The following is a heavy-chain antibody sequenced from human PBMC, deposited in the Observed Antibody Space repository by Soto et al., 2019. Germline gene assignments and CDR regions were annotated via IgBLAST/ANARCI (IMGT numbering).Heavy chain of an antibody. CDR1: GYTFTSYA. Sequence: QVHLVQSGAEVKKPGASVKVSCKASGYTFTSYAMHWMRQAPGQRLEWMGWINAGNGNTKYSQKFQGRVTINRDTSASTAYMELSSLTSEDTAVYYCAREGICCSGGSCYPRGAFDYWGQGTLVTVSS. V-gene: IGHV1-3*01. J-gene: IGHJ4*02. CDR2: INAGNGNT. D-gene: IGHD2-15*01. CDR3: AREGICCSGGSCYPRGAFDY.